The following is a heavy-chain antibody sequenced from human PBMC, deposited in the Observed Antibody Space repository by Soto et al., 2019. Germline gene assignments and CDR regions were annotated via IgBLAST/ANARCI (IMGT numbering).Heavy chain of an antibody. D-gene: IGHD2-2*01. CDR2: ISAYNGNT. J-gene: IGHJ5*02. V-gene: IGHV1-18*01. CDR3: ARDIVVVPAAIPQVDNNWFDP. CDR1: GYTFTSYG. Sequence: RASVKVSCKASGYTFTSYGISWVRQAPGQGLEWMGWISAYNGNTNYAQKLQGRVTMTTDTSTSTAYMELRSLRSDDTAVYYCARDIVVVPAAIPQVDNNWFDPWGQGTQVTVSS.